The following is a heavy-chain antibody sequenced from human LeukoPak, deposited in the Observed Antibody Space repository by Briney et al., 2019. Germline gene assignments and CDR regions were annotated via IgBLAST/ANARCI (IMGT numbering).Heavy chain of an antibody. Sequence: SETLSLTCTVSGYSISSGYYWGWIRQPPGKGLEWIGSIYHSGSTYYNPSLKSRVTISVDTSKNQFSLKLSSVTAADTAVYYCARRWYGDYYYYYMDVWGKGTTVTVSS. J-gene: IGHJ6*03. CDR2: IYHSGST. D-gene: IGHD4-17*01. CDR3: ARRWYGDYYYYYMDV. CDR1: GYSISSGYY. V-gene: IGHV4-38-2*02.